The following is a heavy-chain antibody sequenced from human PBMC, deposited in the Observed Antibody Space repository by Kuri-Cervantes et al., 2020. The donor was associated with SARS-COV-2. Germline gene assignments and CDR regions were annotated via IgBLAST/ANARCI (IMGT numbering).Heavy chain of an antibody. J-gene: IGHJ6*03. V-gene: IGHV3-66*01. CDR2: IYSGGST. Sequence: LSLTCAASGFTFSSYAMHWVRQAPGKGLEGVSVIYSGGSTYYADSVKGRFTISRDNAKNSLYLQMNSLRAEDTAVYYCARDFMVQGAHYYYYYMDVWGKGTTVTVSS. CDR3: ARDFMVQGAHYYYYYMDV. D-gene: IGHD3-10*01. CDR1: GFTFSSYA.